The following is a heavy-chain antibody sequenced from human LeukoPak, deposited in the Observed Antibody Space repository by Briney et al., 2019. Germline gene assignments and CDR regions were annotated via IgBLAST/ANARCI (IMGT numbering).Heavy chain of an antibody. CDR1: GFTFSSYA. CDR3: AKKYSSGWYPYFFDY. CDR2: ITSNGGNT. Sequence: GGSLRLSCAASGFTFSSYAMSWVRQAPGKGLEYVSAITSNGGNTYYADSVKGRFTISRDNSQNTLYLQMSSLRTEDTAVYFCAKKYSSGWYPYFFDYWGQGTLVTVSS. D-gene: IGHD6-19*01. V-gene: IGHV3-64D*09. J-gene: IGHJ4*02.